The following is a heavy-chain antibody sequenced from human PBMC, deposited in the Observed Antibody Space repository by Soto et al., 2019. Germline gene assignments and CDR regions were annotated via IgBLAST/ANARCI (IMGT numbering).Heavy chain of an antibody. J-gene: IGHJ3*01. Sequence: PGGSLRLSCAASGFNFNTYAMIWVGRAPGKGLEWVSGISGGGGSIHYVDSVKGRFTISRDNSKNTLYLQMNSLRGEDTAVYYCAKGKSSNYVSHAFDVWGQGTMVTVSS. CDR3: AKGKSSNYVSHAFDV. CDR1: GFNFNTYA. CDR2: ISGGGGSI. V-gene: IGHV3-23*01. D-gene: IGHD3-10*02.